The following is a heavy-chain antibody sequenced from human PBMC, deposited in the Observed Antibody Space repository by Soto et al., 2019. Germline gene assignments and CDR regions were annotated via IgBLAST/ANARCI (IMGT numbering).Heavy chain of an antibody. Sequence: HLQLQESGPGLVTPSETLSLTCTVSGGSLSSSSYYWGWVRQPPGNGLEWLGSIYYSGSTYYNPYIKSRVTIPVDTSKTQFSLKLSSVNAADTAVYYCASRKPQSIAAAGTTAWGQGTMVTVSS. CDR1: GGSLSSSSYY. CDR3: ASRKPQSIAAAGTTA. V-gene: IGHV4-39*01. J-gene: IGHJ5*02. D-gene: IGHD6-13*01. CDR2: IYYSGST.